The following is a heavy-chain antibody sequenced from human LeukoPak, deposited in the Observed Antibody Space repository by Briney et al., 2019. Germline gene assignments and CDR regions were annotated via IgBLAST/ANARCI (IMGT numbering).Heavy chain of an antibody. J-gene: IGHJ5*02. Sequence: GGSLRLSCAGSGFTFKTYSMNWVRQAPGKGLEWVSYISTSSSTIYYADSVKGRFTISRDNAKNSLYLQMNSLRAEDTAVYFCARGPAFDPWGQGTLVTVSS. CDR3: ARGPAFDP. CDR1: GFTFKTYS. CDR2: ISTSSSTI. D-gene: IGHD1-14*01. V-gene: IGHV3-48*01.